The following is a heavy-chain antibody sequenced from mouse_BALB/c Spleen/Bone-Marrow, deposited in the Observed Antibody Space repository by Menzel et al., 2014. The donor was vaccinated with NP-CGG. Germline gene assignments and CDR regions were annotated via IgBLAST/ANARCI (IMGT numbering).Heavy chain of an antibody. D-gene: IGHD4-1*01. J-gene: IGHJ2*01. CDR1: GFAFSSYD. V-gene: IGHV5-9*02. Sequence: EVQVVESGGGLVKPGGSLKLSCAASGFAFSSYDMSWVRQTPEKRLEWVVTISSGGSYTYYPDSVKGRFTISRDNARNTLYLQMSSLRSEDTALYYCARPLTGAYFDYWGQGTTLTVSS. CDR2: ISSGGSYT. CDR3: ARPLTGAYFDY.